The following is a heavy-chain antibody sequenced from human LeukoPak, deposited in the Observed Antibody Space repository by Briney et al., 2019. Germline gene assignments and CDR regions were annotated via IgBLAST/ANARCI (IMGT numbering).Heavy chain of an antibody. V-gene: IGHV3-7*01. Sequence: GGSLRLSCAASGFTFSSYWISWVRQAPGKGLEWVANIKQDGSEKYYVDSVKGRFTISRDNAKNSLYLQMNSLRAEDTAVYYCAGAHMVRGAAYYFDYWGQGTLVTVSS. CDR2: IKQDGSEK. D-gene: IGHD3-10*01. CDR1: GFTFSSYW. CDR3: AGAHMVRGAAYYFDY. J-gene: IGHJ4*02.